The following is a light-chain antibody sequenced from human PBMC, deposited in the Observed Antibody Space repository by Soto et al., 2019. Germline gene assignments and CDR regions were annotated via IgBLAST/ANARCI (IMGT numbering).Light chain of an antibody. V-gene: IGLV2-14*01. Sequence: QSALTKPASVSGSPGQSITISCTGTSSDVGGYNYVSWYQQHPGKAPKLMIYEVSNRPSGVSNRFSGSKSGNTASLTSSGLQAEDEADYYCIVYTRSSTRVFGGGTKLTVL. CDR1: SSDVGGYNY. CDR3: IVYTRSSTRV. J-gene: IGLJ2*01. CDR2: EVS.